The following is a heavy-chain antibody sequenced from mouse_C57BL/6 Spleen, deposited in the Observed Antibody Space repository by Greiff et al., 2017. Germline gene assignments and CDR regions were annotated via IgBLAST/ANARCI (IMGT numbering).Heavy chain of an antibody. V-gene: IGHV1-52*01. CDR2: IDPSDSET. CDR3: ARWVSSYDWYFDV. CDR1: GYTFTSYW. Sequence: QVQLQQPGAELVRPGSSVKLSCKASGYTFTSYWMHWVKQSPIQGLEWIGNIDPSDSETHYNQKFKDKATLTVDKSSSTAYMQLSSLTSEDSAGYYCARWVSSYDWYFDVWGTGTTVTVSA. D-gene: IGHD1-1*01. J-gene: IGHJ1*03.